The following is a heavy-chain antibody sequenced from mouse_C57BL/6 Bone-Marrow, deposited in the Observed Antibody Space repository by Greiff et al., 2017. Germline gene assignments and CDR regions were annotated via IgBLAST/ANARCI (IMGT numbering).Heavy chain of an antibody. CDR1: GYTFTSYW. Sequence: QVQLKQPGTELVKPGASVKLSCKASGYTFTSYWMHWVKQRPGQGLEWIGNINPSNGGTNYNEKFKSKATLTVDKSSSTAYMQLSSLTSEDSAVYYCARGGHYGPQAWFAYWGQGTLVTVSA. J-gene: IGHJ3*01. V-gene: IGHV1-53*01. CDR3: ARGGHYGPQAWFAY. CDR2: INPSNGGT. D-gene: IGHD1-1*02.